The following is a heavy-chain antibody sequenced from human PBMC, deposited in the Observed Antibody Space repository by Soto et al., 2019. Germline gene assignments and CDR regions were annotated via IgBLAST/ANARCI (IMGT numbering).Heavy chain of an antibody. J-gene: IGHJ5*02. V-gene: IGHV1-69*13. Sequence: SVKVSCKASGGTFSSYAISWVRQAPGQGLEWMGGIIPIFGTANYAQKFQGRVTITADESTSTAYMELSSLRSEDTAVYYCARDRAAQVRPYNWFDPWGQGALVTVSS. CDR1: GGTFSSYA. CDR2: IIPIFGTA. CDR3: ARDRAAQVRPYNWFDP. D-gene: IGHD6-6*01.